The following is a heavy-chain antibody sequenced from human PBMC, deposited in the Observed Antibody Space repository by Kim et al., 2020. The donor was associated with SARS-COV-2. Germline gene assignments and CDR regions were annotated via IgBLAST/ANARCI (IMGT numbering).Heavy chain of an antibody. CDR2: IYYNGGT. D-gene: IGHD2-21*01. J-gene: IGHJ3*01. CDR1: GGSVSSGDYF. CDR3: AREGYSFAF. V-gene: IGHV4-30-4*01. Sequence: SETLSLTCTVSGGSVSSGDYFWSWIRQPPGKGLEWIGNIYYNGGTNYNPSLKSRITLSVDTSRNQFSLKVNSVTAADTAVYYCAREGYSFAF.